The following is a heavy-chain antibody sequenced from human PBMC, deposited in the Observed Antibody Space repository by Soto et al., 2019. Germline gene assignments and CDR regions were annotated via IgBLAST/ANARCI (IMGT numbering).Heavy chain of an antibody. CDR1: GFTFTSSA. CDR3: AADRGVVVPAAMHYYYYGMDV. J-gene: IGHJ6*02. V-gene: IGHV1-58*01. Sequence: SVKVSCKASGFTFTSSAVQWVRQARGQRLEWIGWIVVGSGNTNYAQKFQERVTITRDMSTSTAYMELSSLRSEDTAVYYCAADRGVVVPAAMHYYYYGMDVWGQGTTVTVSS. D-gene: IGHD2-2*01. CDR2: IVVGSGNT.